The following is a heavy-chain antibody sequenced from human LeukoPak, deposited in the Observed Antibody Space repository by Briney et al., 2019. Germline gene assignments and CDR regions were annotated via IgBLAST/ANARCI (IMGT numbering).Heavy chain of an antibody. J-gene: IGHJ3*02. CDR2: IKQDGSEK. CDR1: GFTLSNYW. V-gene: IGHV3-7*05. CDR3: ARGTTGGAFDI. Sequence: GGSLRLSCAASGFTLSNYWMTWVRQAPGKGLEWVANIKQDGSEKYYVDYVKGRFTISRDNAKNSLYLQMDSLRAEDTAVYYCARGTTGGAFDIWGQGTMVTVSS. D-gene: IGHD1-7*01.